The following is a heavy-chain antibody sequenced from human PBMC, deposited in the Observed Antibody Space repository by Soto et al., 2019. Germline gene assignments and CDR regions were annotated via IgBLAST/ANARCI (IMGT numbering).Heavy chain of an antibody. J-gene: IGHJ4*02. V-gene: IGHV4-59*01. Sequence: SETLSLTCTVSGGSMRNYFWTWIRQPPGKGLEWIGYIHYSGTTSFFPSSHPYLRSRVTISEDTSKNQFSLKLLSVTTADTAVYFCAAGEASSRNLAPYYLDFWGQGTLVTVSS. CDR2: IHYSGTT. CDR3: AAGEASSRNLAPYYLDF. D-gene: IGHD6-13*01. CDR1: GGSMRNYF.